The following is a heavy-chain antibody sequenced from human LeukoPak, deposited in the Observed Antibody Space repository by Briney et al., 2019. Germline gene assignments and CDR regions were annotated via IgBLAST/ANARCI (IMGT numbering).Heavy chain of an antibody. CDR2: INGDGSSS. CDR3: TRNPGMDV. V-gene: IGHV3-74*01. J-gene: IGHJ6*02. CDR1: GFTFSTYW. Sequence: GGSLRLSCAASGFTFSTYWMHWVRQAPGKGLVWVSRINGDGSSSTYADSVKGRFTTSRDNAKNTLYLQMNSLRTEDTAVYYCTRNPGMDVWGQGTTVTVSS.